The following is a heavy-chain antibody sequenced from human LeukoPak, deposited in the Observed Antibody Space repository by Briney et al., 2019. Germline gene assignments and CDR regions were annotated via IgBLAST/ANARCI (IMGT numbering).Heavy chain of an antibody. D-gene: IGHD2-15*01. V-gene: IGHV4-59*12. J-gene: IGHJ3*02. CDR1: GVYISSYY. Sequence: SETLSLTCTVSGVYISSYYWSWIRQPPAKGLEWIGYVYYSGSTNYNPSLTSRSTISVNTSKNQLSLHLSSVTASHRAVYYCARLVDCSGGSCYYVFDSWGQGTMVTVSS. CDR3: ARLVDCSGGSCYYVFDS. CDR2: VYYSGST.